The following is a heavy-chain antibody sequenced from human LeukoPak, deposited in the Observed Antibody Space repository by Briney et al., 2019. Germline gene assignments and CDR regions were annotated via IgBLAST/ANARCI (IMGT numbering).Heavy chain of an antibody. Sequence: ETLSLTCTVSGGSISSYYWSWIRQPPGKGLEWIGYIYYSWSTNYNPSLKSRVTISVDTSKNQFSLKLSSVTAADTAVYYCARAAVRGVVDYWGQGTLVTVSS. CDR1: GGSISSYY. CDR3: ARAAVRGVVDY. D-gene: IGHD3-10*01. V-gene: IGHV4-59*01. CDR2: IYYSWST. J-gene: IGHJ4*02.